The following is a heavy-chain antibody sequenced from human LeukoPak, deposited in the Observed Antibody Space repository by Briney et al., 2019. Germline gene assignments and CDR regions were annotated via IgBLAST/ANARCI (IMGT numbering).Heavy chain of an antibody. CDR2: IYYSGST. CDR3: ARGPGEYQLLYSHWLDP. J-gene: IGHJ5*02. V-gene: IGHV4-59*11. Sequence: SETLSLTCTVSGGSISSHYWSWIRQPPGKGLEWIGYIYYSGSTNYNPSLKSRVTISVDTSKNQFSLKLSSVTAADTAVYYCARGPGEYQLLYSHWLDPWGQGTLVTVPS. CDR1: GGSISSHY. D-gene: IGHD2-2*02.